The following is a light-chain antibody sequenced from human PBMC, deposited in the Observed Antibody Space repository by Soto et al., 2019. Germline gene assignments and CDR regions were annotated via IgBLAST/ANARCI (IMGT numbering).Light chain of an antibody. CDR2: GAS. V-gene: IGKV3-15*01. CDR1: QSVRNN. Sequence: EIVMTQSPATLSVSPGERATLSCRASQSVRNNLAWYQQKPGQAPRLLIYGASTRATGIPARFSGSGSGTEFTLTISSLQSEDFAVYYCQQFNNWPWTFGQGTKVDIK. J-gene: IGKJ1*01. CDR3: QQFNNWPWT.